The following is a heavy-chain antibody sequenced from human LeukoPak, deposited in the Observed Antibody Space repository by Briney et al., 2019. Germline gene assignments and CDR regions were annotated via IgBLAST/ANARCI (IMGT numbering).Heavy chain of an antibody. CDR1: GGSISGYY. V-gene: IGHV4-4*07. CDR2: IYTSGST. CDR3: ARDLYSSGWAAPWFDP. J-gene: IGHJ5*02. D-gene: IGHD6-19*01. Sequence: SETLSLTCTVSGGSISGYYWSWIRQPAGKGLEWIGRIYTSGSTNYNPSLKSRVTMSVDTSKNQFSLKLSSVTAADTAVYYCARDLYSSGWAAPWFDPWGQGTLVTVSS.